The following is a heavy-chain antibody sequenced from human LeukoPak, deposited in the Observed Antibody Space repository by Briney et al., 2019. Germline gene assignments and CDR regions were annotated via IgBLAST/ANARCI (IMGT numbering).Heavy chain of an antibody. CDR3: ARGPSDYYDSSGIRDAFDI. Sequence: GGSLRLSCAASGFIFSKHHMSWIRQAPGKGLEWVSYISGSGSTTYYADSVKGRFTISRDNAKNSLYLQMNSLRAEDTAIYYCARGPSDYYDSSGIRDAFDIWGRGTMVTVSS. CDR1: GFIFSKHH. V-gene: IGHV3-11*04. J-gene: IGHJ3*02. D-gene: IGHD3-22*01. CDR2: ISGSGSTT.